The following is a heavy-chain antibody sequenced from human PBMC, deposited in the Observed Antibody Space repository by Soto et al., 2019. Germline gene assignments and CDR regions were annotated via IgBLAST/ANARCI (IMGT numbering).Heavy chain of an antibody. CDR3: ARGTYYYDSSGYPMTYYYYGMDV. J-gene: IGHJ6*02. Sequence: QVQLVQSGAEVKKPGSSVKVSCKASGGTFSSYAISWVRQAPGQGLEWMGGIIPIFVTAHYAQKVQGRVTITAHKSTSTAYMQLSSLRSEDTAVYYCARGTYYYDSSGYPMTYYYYGMDVWGQGTTVTVSS. CDR1: GGTFSSYA. D-gene: IGHD3-22*01. V-gene: IGHV1-69*06. CDR2: IIPIFVTA.